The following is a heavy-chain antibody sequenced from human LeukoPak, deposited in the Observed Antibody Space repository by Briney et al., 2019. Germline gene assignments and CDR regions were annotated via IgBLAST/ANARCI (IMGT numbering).Heavy chain of an antibody. CDR1: GFTVSSNY. V-gene: IGHV3-66*02. D-gene: IGHD1-26*01. CDR3: AKGRGWEASYYYYYMDV. Sequence: GGSLRLSCAASGFTVSSNYMSWVRQAPGKGLECVSVIYSGGSTYYTDSVKGRFTISRDNSKNTLYLQMNSLRAEDTAVYYCAKGRGWEASYYYYYMDVWGKGTTVTISS. J-gene: IGHJ6*03. CDR2: IYSGGST.